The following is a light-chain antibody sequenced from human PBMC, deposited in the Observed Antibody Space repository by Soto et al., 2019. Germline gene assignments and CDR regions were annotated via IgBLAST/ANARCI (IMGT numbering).Light chain of an antibody. CDR1: QSIDNY. Sequence: DIQMTQSPSSLSASVGDRVTITCRASQSIDNYLSWYQQIPGKAPKLLIYAASNLQRGVPSRFSGSGSGTEFTLTISSLQPDDFATYYCQQYNSYSNTFGPGTKVDIK. J-gene: IGKJ3*01. V-gene: IGKV1-17*01. CDR3: QQYNSYSNT. CDR2: AAS.